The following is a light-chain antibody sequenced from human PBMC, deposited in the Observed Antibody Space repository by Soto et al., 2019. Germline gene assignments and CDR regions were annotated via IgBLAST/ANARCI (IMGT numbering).Light chain of an antibody. CDR1: QSVSSNS. V-gene: IGKV3-20*01. Sequence: EIVLTQSPGTLSLSPGERATLSCRASQSVSSNSLAWYLQKPGQAPRLLIYGASNRATGIADRLSGSGSGADFTLTISRLEPEDYAVYFCQHHGGSITFGQGTRLDIK. J-gene: IGKJ5*01. CDR2: GAS. CDR3: QHHGGSIT.